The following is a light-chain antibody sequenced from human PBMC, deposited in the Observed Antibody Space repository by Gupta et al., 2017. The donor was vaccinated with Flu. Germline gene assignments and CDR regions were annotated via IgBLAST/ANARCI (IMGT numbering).Light chain of an antibody. Sequence: QVVLTQSPSASASTGASVKLTCTLSRGHVDFVIAWHQQKPEKGPRYLMKINSDGSYIKGDGIPDRFSGASSGSERSLIISILQSEDEADYYCQTWDTGIRVFGGGTRLTVL. V-gene: IGLV4-69*02. J-gene: IGLJ3*02. CDR3: QTWDTGIRV. CDR1: RGHVDFV. CDR2: INSDGSY.